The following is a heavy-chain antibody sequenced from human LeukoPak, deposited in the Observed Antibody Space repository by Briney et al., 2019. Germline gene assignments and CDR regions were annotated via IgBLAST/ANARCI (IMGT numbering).Heavy chain of an antibody. V-gene: IGHV1-46*01. J-gene: IGHJ4*02. D-gene: IGHD3-10*01. CDR2: INPSGGST. Sequence: GASVKVSCKASGYTFTSYYVHWVRQAPGQGLEWMGIINPSGGSTSYAQKFQGRVTMTRDTSTSTVYMELSSLRSEDTAVYYCARAYGSGSYTLLFFDYWGQGALVTVSS. CDR3: ARAYGSGSYTLLFFDY. CDR1: GYTFTSYY.